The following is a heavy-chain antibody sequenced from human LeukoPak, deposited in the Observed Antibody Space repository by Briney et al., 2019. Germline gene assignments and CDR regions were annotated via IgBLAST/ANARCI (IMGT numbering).Heavy chain of an antibody. CDR2: ISVRVGST. CDR3: ATPDLGYFHH. J-gene: IGHJ1*01. Sequence: PGGSLRLSCAASGFSFSSYAMSWVRQAPGKGLEWVSGISVRVGSTYYADSVKGRFTISRDNSKNTLYLQMNSLRAEDTAVYYCATPDLGYFHHWGQGTLVTVSS. CDR1: GFSFSSYA. V-gene: IGHV3-23*01.